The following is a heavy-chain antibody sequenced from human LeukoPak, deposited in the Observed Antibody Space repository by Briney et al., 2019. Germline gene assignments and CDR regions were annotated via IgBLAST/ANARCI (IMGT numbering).Heavy chain of an antibody. J-gene: IGHJ4*02. Sequence: PGGSLRLPCVASGFTFTSYAIPWARHAPGKGRAWVAVISYDAINKYYADSVKGRFTISRDNSKNTLYLQMNSLRAEDTAVYYCARSYYDILTGYPPPPNFDYWGQGTLVTVSS. D-gene: IGHD3-9*01. CDR1: GFTFTSYA. V-gene: IGHV3-30-3*01. CDR3: ARSYYDILTGYPPPPNFDY. CDR2: ISYDAINK.